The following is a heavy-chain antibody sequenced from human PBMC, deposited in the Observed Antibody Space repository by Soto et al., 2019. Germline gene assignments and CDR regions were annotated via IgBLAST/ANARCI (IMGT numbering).Heavy chain of an antibody. CDR2: FDPEDGET. V-gene: IGHV1-24*01. D-gene: IGHD6-19*01. Sequence: ASVKVSCKVSGYTLTELSMHWVRQAPGKGLEWMGGFDPEDGETIYAQKFQGRVTITEDTSASTAYMELSSLRSEDTAVYYCARGSSGWRFDYWRELTPVPVPS. CDR3: ARGSSGWRFDY. CDR1: GYTLTELS. J-gene: IGHJ4*02.